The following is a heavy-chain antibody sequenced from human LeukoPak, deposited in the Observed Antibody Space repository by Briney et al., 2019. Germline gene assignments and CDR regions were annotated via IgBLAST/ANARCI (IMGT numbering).Heavy chain of an antibody. V-gene: IGHV4-31*03. CDR1: GGSINNDGHY. Sequence: TSQTLSLTCTVSGGSINNDGHYWSWIRQHPGKGLEWIGDIYYSGTTYYNPSLKSRVTISVGTSKNQFSLQLSSVTAADTAVYYCARASRLGELSLGYWGQGTLVTVSS. J-gene: IGHJ4*02. CDR3: ARASRLGELSLGY. D-gene: IGHD3-16*02. CDR2: IYYSGTT.